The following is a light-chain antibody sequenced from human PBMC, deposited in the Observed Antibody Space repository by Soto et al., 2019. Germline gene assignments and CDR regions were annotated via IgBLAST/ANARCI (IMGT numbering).Light chain of an antibody. V-gene: IGKV3D-20*01. CDR1: QSVSFNY. Sequence: EIVLTQSPGTMSLSPGERATLYCGASQSVSFNYLAWYQQKVGLAPRLLIYDASRRATGTPDRFSGSGSGTDFTLTISRLEPEDFAVYVCQQYGSSPYTFGQGTNLEIK. CDR2: DAS. CDR3: QQYGSSPYT. J-gene: IGKJ2*01.